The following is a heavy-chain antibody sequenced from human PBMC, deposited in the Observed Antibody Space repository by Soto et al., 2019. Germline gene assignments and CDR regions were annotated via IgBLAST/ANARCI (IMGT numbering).Heavy chain of an antibody. CDR1: GGSFSGYY. Sequence: PSETLSLTCAVYGGSFSGYYWSWIRQPPGKGLEWIGEINHSGSTNYNPSLKSRVTISVDTSKNQFSLKLSSVTAADTAVYYCARGFRRGVRPPNWFDPWGQGTLVTVSS. CDR3: ARGFRRGVRPPNWFDP. J-gene: IGHJ5*02. V-gene: IGHV4-34*01. CDR2: INHSGST. D-gene: IGHD3-10*01.